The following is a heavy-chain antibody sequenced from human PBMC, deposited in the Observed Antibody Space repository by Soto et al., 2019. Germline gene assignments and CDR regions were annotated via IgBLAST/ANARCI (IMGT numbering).Heavy chain of an antibody. CDR2: ISGSAGSI. CDR3: AKTFGSNWLPEY. D-gene: IGHD6-13*01. Sequence: GGSLRLSCVASGFTFSSYGMNWVRQAPGKGLEWVSAISGSAGSIHYTDSVKGRFSISRDNSKSTLYLQMNSLRVEDTAVYYCAKTFGSNWLPEYWGQGTLVTVSS. J-gene: IGHJ4*02. CDR1: GFTFSSYG. V-gene: IGHV3-23*01.